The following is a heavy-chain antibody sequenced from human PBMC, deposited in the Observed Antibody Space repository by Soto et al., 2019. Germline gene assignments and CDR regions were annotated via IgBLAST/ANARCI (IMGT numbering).Heavy chain of an antibody. J-gene: IGHJ6*02. D-gene: IGHD6-19*01. CDR2: INPSGGST. V-gene: IGHV1-46*01. CDR1: GYTFTSYY. Sequence: ASVKVSCKASGYTFTSYYMHWLRQAPGQGLEWMGIINPSGGSTSYAQKFQGRVTMTRDTSTSTVYMELSSLRSDDTAVYYCARDQGGGSGGFNPVYGIDLWGQGTTVTVSS. CDR3: ARDQGGGSGGFNPVYGIDL.